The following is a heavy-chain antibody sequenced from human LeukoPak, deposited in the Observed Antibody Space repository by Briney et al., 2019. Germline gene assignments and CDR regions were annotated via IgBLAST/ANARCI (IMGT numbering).Heavy chain of an antibody. CDR3: AKDEYDFWSGQTAFDI. CDR1: GFTFSSYG. Sequence: GSLRLSRAASGFTFSSYGMHWVRQAPGKGLEWVAVIWYDGSNKYYADSVKGRFTISRDNSKNTLYLQMNSLRAEDTAVYYCAKDEYDFWSGQTAFDIWGQGTMVTVSS. CDR2: IWYDGSNK. D-gene: IGHD3-3*01. J-gene: IGHJ3*02. V-gene: IGHV3-33*06.